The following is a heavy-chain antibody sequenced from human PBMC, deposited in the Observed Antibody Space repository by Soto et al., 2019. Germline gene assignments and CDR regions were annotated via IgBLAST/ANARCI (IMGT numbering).Heavy chain of an antibody. D-gene: IGHD5-18*01. Sequence: VGSLRLSCAASGFTFGTYAMNWVRQAPGRGLEWVSGISGDGASTYYTDSVKGRFTISRDNFRNTLYLQMNSLRADDTALYYCAKDRSMDTRDWLDPWGQGTLVTVSS. J-gene: IGHJ5*02. CDR2: ISGDGAST. CDR1: GFTFGTYA. CDR3: AKDRSMDTRDWLDP. V-gene: IGHV3-23*01.